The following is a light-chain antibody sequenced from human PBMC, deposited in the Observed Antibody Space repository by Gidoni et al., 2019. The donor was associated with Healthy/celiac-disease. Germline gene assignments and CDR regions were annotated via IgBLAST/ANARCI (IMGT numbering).Light chain of an antibody. V-gene: IGKV4-1*01. CDR1: QSVLYSSNNKNY. CDR2: WAS. J-gene: IGKJ1*01. CDR3: QQYYSTAWT. Sequence: DIVMTQSPESLAVSLGERATINCKSSQSVLYSSNNKNYIAWYQQKPGQPPKLLIYWASTRESGVPDRFSGSGSGTDFTLTISSLQAEDVAVYYCQQYYSTAWTFGQGTKVEIK.